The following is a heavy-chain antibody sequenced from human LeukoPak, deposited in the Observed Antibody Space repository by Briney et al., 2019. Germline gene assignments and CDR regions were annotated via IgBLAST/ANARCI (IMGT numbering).Heavy chain of an antibody. Sequence: GESLKISCQGSGYSFTSNWIGWVRQTPGKGLEWMGIIYPGDSDTRYSPSFQGQVTISVDKSISTAYLQWSSLKASDTAIYYCARGYCGSPSCYLDYWGQGTLVTVSS. CDR1: GYSFTSNW. J-gene: IGHJ4*02. D-gene: IGHD2-2*01. CDR2: IYPGDSDT. V-gene: IGHV5-51*01. CDR3: ARGYCGSPSCYLDY.